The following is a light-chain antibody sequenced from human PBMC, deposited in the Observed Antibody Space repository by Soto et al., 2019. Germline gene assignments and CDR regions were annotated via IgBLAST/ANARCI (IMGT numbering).Light chain of an antibody. V-gene: IGLV1-44*01. CDR2: SNN. CDR1: SSNIGGNA. CDR3: ATWDDSLNALI. Sequence: QRVLTQPPSTCGTPGQRLSISCSRSSSNIGGNAVSWYQQFPGAAPKLLIYSNNQRPSGVPDRFSGSKSGASASLAITGLQSEDEADYYCATWDDSLNALIIGGGTQLTV. J-gene: IGLJ2*01.